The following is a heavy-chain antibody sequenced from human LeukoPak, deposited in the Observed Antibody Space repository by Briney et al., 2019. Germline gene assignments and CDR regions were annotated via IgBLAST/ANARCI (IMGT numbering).Heavy chain of an antibody. D-gene: IGHD6-13*01. CDR2: INHSGST. CDR1: GGSFSGYY. J-gene: IGHJ6*03. CDR3: ARGRGSSWSKGNYYYYMDV. Sequence: SETLSLTCAVYGGSFSGYYWSWIRQPPGKGLEWIGEINHSGSTNYNPSLKSRVTISVDTSKNQFSLKLSSVTAADTAVYYCARGRGSSWSKGNYYYYMDVWGKGTTVTVSS. V-gene: IGHV4-34*01.